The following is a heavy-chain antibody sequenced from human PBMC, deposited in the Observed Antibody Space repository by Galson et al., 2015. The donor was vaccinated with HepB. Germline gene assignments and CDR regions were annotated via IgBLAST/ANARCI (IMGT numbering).Heavy chain of an antibody. Sequence: SLRLSCAASGFTFSSSAMSWVRQAPGKGLEWVSGISGSGGRTNYADSVKGRFTISRDNSKNTLYLQMNSLRAEDTAVYYCAKDYYYDSSGDSAFDIWGQGTMVTVSS. CDR1: GFTFSSSA. J-gene: IGHJ3*02. CDR2: ISGSGGRT. D-gene: IGHD3-22*01. V-gene: IGHV3-23*01. CDR3: AKDYYYDSSGDSAFDI.